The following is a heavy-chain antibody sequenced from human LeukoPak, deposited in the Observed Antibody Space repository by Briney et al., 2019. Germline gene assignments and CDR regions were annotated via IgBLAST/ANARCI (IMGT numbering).Heavy chain of an antibody. CDR1: GGSISSYY. V-gene: IGHV4-59*01. J-gene: IGHJ4*02. CDR3: ARRIVGGSWYPHFDY. D-gene: IGHD6-13*01. CDR2: IYYSGST. Sequence: PSETLSLTCTVSGGSISSYYWSWIRQPPGKGLEWIGYIYYSGSTNYNPSLKSRVTISVDTSKNQFSLKLSSVTAADTAVYYCARRIVGGSWYPHFDYWGQGTLVTVSS.